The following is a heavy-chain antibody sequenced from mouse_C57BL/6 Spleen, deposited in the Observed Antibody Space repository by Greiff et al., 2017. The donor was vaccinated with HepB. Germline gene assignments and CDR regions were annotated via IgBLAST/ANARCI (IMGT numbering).Heavy chain of an antibody. CDR1: GYSITSGYY. D-gene: IGHD2-4*01. CDR2: ISYDGSN. Sequence: ESGPGLVKPSQSLSLTCSVTGYSITSGYYWNWIRQFPGNKLEWMGYISYDGSNNYNPSLKNRISITRDTSKNQFFLKLNSVTTEDTATYYCARIDYDDGHFDYWGQGTTLTVSS. J-gene: IGHJ2*01. V-gene: IGHV3-6*01. CDR3: ARIDYDDGHFDY.